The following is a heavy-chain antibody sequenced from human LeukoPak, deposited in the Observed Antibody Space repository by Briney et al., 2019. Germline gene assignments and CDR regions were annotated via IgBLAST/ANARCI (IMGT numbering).Heavy chain of an antibody. CDR3: ARVPRDSSFEGDY. V-gene: IGHV1-2*02. CDR1: GYTFTGYY. CDR2: INPNSGGT. Sequence: ASVKVSCKASGYTFTGYYMHWVRQAPGQGLEWMGWINPNSGGTNYAQKFQGRVTMTRDTSISTAYMELSRLRSDDTAVYCCARVPRDSSFEGDYWGQGTLVTVSS. D-gene: IGHD6-6*01. J-gene: IGHJ4*02.